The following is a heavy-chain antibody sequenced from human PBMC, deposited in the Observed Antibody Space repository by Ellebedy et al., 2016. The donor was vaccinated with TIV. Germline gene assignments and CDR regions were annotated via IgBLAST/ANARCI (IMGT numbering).Heavy chain of an antibody. CDR2: SGGRS. Sequence: MPSETLSLTCNVSGDSMRPYCWSWFRQPPGKGLEWIGYSGGRSNFNPSLRSRVTISIDTSKNQFSLDLHSVTAADTAVYYCARLPPGDIFGYFDYWGQGILVTVSS. D-gene: IGHD3-3*02. J-gene: IGHJ4*02. CDR1: GDSMRPYC. V-gene: IGHV4-4*09. CDR3: ARLPPGDIFGYFDY.